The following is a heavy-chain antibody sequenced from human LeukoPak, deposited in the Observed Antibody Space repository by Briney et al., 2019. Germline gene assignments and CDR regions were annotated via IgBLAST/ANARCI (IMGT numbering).Heavy chain of an antibody. CDR1: GFTVSSNY. CDR3: ARGPSGYHNT. V-gene: IGHV3-11*04. J-gene: IGHJ4*02. CDR2: ISNSGSTI. D-gene: IGHD5-12*01. Sequence: GGSLRLSCTASGFTVSSNYMSWIRQAPGKGLEWVSYISNSGSTIYYADSVKGRFTISRDNAKNSLYLQMNSLRAEDTAVYYCARGPSGYHNTGGQGTLVTVSS.